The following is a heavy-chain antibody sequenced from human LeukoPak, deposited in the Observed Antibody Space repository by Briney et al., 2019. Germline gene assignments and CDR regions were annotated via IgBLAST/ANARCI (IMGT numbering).Heavy chain of an antibody. CDR1: GYTFTIYS. V-gene: IGHV1-18*01. CDR2: ISAYNGNT. CDR3: GLLRMVRGVISPGDY. D-gene: IGHD3-10*01. J-gene: IGHJ4*02. Sequence: ASVKVSCKASGYTFTIYSISWVRHAPGQGLEWMGWISAYNGNTNYAQKLQCRVTMTTDTSTSTAYMELRSLRSDDTAVYYCGLLRMVRGVISPGDYWGQGTLVTVSS.